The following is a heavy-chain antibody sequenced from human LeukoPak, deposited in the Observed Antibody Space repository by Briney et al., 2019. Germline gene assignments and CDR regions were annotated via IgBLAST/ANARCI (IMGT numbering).Heavy chain of an antibody. CDR1: GFTFSSYG. CDR3: AKGNYYDSSGFLYYFDY. Sequence: GGSLRLSCAASGFTFSSYGMHWVRQAPGKGLEWVAVISYDGSNKYYADSVKGRFTISRDNSKNTLYLQINSLRAEDTAVYYCAKGNYYDSSGFLYYFDYWGQGTLVTVSS. D-gene: IGHD3-22*01. V-gene: IGHV3-30*18. CDR2: ISYDGSNK. J-gene: IGHJ4*02.